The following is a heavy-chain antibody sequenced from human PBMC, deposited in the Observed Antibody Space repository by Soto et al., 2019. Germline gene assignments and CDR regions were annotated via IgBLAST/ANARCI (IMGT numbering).Heavy chain of an antibody. V-gene: IGHV3-23*01. D-gene: IGHD1-26*01. J-gene: IGHJ6*02. CDR2: ISGSGGST. CDR3: ANSREHGLVCYYYYGMDV. Sequence: GGSLRLSCAASGFTFSSYAMSWVRQAPGKGLEWVSAISGSGGSTYYADSVKGRFTISRDNSKNTHYLQMNSLRAEATAVYSGANSREHGLVCYYYYGMDVWGQGTTVTVSS. CDR1: GFTFSSYA.